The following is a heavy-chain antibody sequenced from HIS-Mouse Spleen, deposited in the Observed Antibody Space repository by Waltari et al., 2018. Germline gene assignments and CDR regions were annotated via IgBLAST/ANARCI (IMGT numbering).Heavy chain of an antibody. CDR2: ISYDGSNK. CDR1: GFTFSSYA. Sequence: QVQLVESGGGVVQPGRSLRLSCAASGFTFSSYAMHWVRQAPGKGLEWVAVISYDGSNKDYADSGKGRFTISRDNSKNTLYLQMNSLRAEDTAVYYCARPKYNWNSIWFDPWGQGTLVTVSS. D-gene: IGHD1-7*01. V-gene: IGHV3-30*04. CDR3: ARPKYNWNSIWFDP. J-gene: IGHJ5*02.